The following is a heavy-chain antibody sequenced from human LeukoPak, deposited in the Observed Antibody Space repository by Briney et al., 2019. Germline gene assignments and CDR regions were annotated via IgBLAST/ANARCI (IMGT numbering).Heavy chain of an antibody. CDR1: GGSISSGGYY. J-gene: IGHJ4*02. Sequence: SETLSLTCAVSGGSISSGGYYWSWIRQPPGKGLEWIGEINHSGSTNYNPSLKSRVTISVDTSKNQFSLKLSSVTAADTAVYYCARARGIAVAGKGFDYWGQGTLVTVSS. V-gene: IGHV4-34*01. D-gene: IGHD6-19*01. CDR3: ARARGIAVAGKGFDY. CDR2: INHSGST.